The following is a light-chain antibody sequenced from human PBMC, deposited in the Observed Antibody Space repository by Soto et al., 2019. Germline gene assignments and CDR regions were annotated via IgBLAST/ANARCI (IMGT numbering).Light chain of an antibody. J-gene: IGKJ1*01. CDR1: QSGSSN. V-gene: IGKV3-15*01. CDR3: HQRHSWPLT. CDR2: GAF. Sequence: EIVLPQSPATLSLSTRERATLSCRASQSGSSNLAWYQQKPGQAPSLLIYGAFTRATGIPARFSASGTGTDFTLTISDVQPEDFAVYYCHQRHSWPLTFGQGTKVDIK.